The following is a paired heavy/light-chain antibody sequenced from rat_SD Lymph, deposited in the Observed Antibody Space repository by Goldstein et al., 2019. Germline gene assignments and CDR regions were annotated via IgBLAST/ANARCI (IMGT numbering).Light chain of an antibody. Sequence: DIQMTQSPASLSASLGETVTIQCRASEDIYSGLAWYQQKPGKSPQLLIYGASSLQDGVPSRFSGSGSGTQYSLKISSMQTEDEGVYFCQQGLKYPLTFGSGTKLEIK. CDR2: GAS. CDR1: EDIYSG. J-gene: IGKJ5*01. V-gene: IGKV12S26*01. CDR3: QQGLKYPLT.
Heavy chain of an antibody. D-gene: IGHD1-9*01. V-gene: IGHV5-34*01. J-gene: IGHJ1*01. CDR2: ISSGSSYI. Sequence: EVQLVESGGGLVQPGRSLKLSCVASGFTFSNYGMNWIRQAPGKGLEWVAYISSGSSYIYYAETVKGRFTISRDNAKNTLYLQMTSLRSEDTALYYCARRGYGYKPYWYFDFWGPGTMVTVSS. CDR3: ARRGYGYKPYWYFDF. CDR1: GFTFSNYG.